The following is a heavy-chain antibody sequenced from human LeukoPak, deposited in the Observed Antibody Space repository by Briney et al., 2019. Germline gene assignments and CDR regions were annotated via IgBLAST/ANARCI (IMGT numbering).Heavy chain of an antibody. CDR3: ARAQRWGSGSYYNDQYYFDY. V-gene: IGHV4-34*01. J-gene: IGHJ4*02. D-gene: IGHD3-10*01. Sequence: SETLSLTCAVYGGSFSGYYWSWIRQPPGKGLEWIGEINHSGSTNYNPSLKSRVTISVDTSKNQFSLKLSSVTAADTAVYYCARAQRWGSGSYYNDQYYFDYWGQGTLVAVSS. CDR2: INHSGST. CDR1: GGSFSGYY.